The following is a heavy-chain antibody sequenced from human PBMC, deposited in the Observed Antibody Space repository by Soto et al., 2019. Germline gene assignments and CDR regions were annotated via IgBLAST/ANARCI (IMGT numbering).Heavy chain of an antibody. D-gene: IGHD3-3*01. V-gene: IGHV3-13*04. CDR3: ARASLAWSLAP. J-gene: IGHJ5*02. CDR2: IGTAGDT. Sequence: HQDRQATGKGLEWVSAIGTAGDTYYPGSVKGRFTISRENAKNSLYLQMNSPRAGDTAVYYCARASLAWSLAPWGQGTLVTVSS.